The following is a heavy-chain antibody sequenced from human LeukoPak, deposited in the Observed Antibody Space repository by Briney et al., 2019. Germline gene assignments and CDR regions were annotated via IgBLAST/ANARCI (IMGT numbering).Heavy chain of an antibody. D-gene: IGHD2-15*01. CDR2: IYYSGST. CDR1: GGSISSYY. J-gene: IGHJ3*02. CDR3: ARGWPGPI. Sequence: SETLSLTCTVSGGSISSYYWSWIRQPPGKGLEWIGYIYYSGSTNYNPALKSRVKISVDTYKNQLSLKLSSVTAADTAVYYCARGWPGPIWGQGTMVTVSS. V-gene: IGHV4-59*01.